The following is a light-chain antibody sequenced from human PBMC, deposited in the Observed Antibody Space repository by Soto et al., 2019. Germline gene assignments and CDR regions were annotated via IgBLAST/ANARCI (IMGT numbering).Light chain of an antibody. J-gene: IGKJ5*01. CDR3: QQSGDSPIT. Sequence: ETVMTQSPATLSVSPGEGATLSCRASPSVSSNLVWYQNRTGQAPSILIYGASTRATDIPARFSGIGSGTEFNLTIRRLEPEDCAVYDGQQSGDSPITFCPVTRLEIK. V-gene: IGKV3-15*01. CDR2: GAS. CDR1: PSVSSN.